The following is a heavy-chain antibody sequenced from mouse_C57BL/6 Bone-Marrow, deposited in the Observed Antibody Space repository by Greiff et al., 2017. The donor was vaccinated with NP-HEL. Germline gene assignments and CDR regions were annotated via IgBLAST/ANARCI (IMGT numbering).Heavy chain of an antibody. J-gene: IGHJ2*01. CDR2: ISDGGSYT. V-gene: IGHV5-4*01. D-gene: IGHD1-1*01. CDR1: GFTFSSYA. CDR3: ARVYGSPYYFDY. Sequence: DVHLVESGGGLVKPGGSLKLSCAASGFTFSSYAMSWVRQTPEKRLEWVATISDGGSYTYYPDNVKGRFTISRDNAKNNLYLQMSHLKSEDTAMYYCARVYGSPYYFDYWGQGTTLTVSS.